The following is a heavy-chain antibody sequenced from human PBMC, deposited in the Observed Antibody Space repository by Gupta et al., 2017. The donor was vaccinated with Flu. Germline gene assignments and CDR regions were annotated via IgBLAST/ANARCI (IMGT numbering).Heavy chain of an antibody. Sequence: QVQLVESGGGVVQPGRSLRLSCAASGFTFSSYGMHWGRQAPGKGLEWVAVIWYDGSNKYYADSVKGRFTISRDNSKNTLYLQMNSLRAEDTAVYYCARDPTVRGYDSSGYYPYWGQGTLVTVSS. CDR3: ARDPTVRGYDSSGYYPY. CDR1: GFTFSSYG. D-gene: IGHD3-22*01. CDR2: IWYDGSNK. V-gene: IGHV3-33*01. J-gene: IGHJ4*02.